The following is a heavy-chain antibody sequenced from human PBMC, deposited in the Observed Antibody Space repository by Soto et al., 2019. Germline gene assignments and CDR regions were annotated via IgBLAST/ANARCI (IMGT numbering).Heavy chain of an antibody. Sequence: QVQLVESGGGVVQPGRSLRLSCAASGFTFSSYGMHWVRQAPGKGLEWVAVIWYDGSKKYYADSVKGRFTISRDNSKNTLYLQMNSLRAEDTAVYYCAREGGYDFWSAYDFDYWGQGTLVTVSS. V-gene: IGHV3-33*01. CDR2: IWYDGSKK. J-gene: IGHJ4*02. CDR3: AREGGYDFWSAYDFDY. D-gene: IGHD3-3*01. CDR1: GFTFSSYG.